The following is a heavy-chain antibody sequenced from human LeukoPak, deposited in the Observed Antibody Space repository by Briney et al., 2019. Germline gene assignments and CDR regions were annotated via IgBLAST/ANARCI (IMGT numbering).Heavy chain of an antibody. Sequence: PGGSLRLSCAASGFTFSGSAMHWVRQASGKGLEWVGRIRSKANSYATAYAASVKGTFTISRDDSKNTAYVQMNSLKTADTAVYYCASRGPPGYFDYWGQGTLVTVSS. J-gene: IGHJ4*02. D-gene: IGHD3-10*01. CDR2: IRSKANSYAT. V-gene: IGHV3-73*01. CDR3: ASRGPPGYFDY. CDR1: GFTFSGSA.